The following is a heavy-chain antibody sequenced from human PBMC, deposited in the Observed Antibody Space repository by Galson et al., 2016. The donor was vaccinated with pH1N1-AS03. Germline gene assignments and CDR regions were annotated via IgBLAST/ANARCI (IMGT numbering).Heavy chain of an antibody. J-gene: IGHJ4*02. CDR3: AKVYSKWSYGLEHLDS. D-gene: IGHD5-18*01. CDR1: GFTFSDYY. V-gene: IGHV3-30*18. CDR2: TSSDGSVR. Sequence: LRLSCAASGFTFSDYYMNWVRQAPGKGLEWVAATSSDGSVRHFADHVRGRFTVSRDNSKNTLYLEMNSLRPEDTAVYYCAKVYSKWSYGLEHLDSWGQGTLVTVSS.